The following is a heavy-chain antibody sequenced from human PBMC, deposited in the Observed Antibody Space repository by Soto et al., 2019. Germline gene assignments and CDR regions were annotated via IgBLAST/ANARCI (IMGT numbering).Heavy chain of an antibody. V-gene: IGHV4-30-4*01. CDR1: GGSISSGDYY. J-gene: IGHJ4*02. CDR2: IYYSGST. CDR3: ARQYSSGWYQQFDY. Sequence: PSETLSLTCTVSGGSISSGDYYWSWIRQPPGKGLEWIGYIYYSGSTYYNPSLKSRVTISVDTSKNQFSLKLSSVTAADTAVYYCARQYSSGWYQQFDYRAQRAPVTGSS. D-gene: IGHD6-19*01.